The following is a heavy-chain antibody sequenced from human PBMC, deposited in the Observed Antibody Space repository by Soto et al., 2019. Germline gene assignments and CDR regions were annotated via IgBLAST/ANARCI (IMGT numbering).Heavy chain of an antibody. Sequence: SGPTLVNPTQTLTLTCTFSGFSLSTSGMGVGWIRQPPGKALEWLALIYWDDDERYRPSLRSRLTITKDTSKNQVVLTMTNVDPVDTATYFCTHKGGRGAGMDVWGQGTTVTVSS. CDR1: GFSLSTSGMG. V-gene: IGHV2-5*02. J-gene: IGHJ6*02. D-gene: IGHD2-15*01. CDR3: THKGGRGAGMDV. CDR2: IYWDDDE.